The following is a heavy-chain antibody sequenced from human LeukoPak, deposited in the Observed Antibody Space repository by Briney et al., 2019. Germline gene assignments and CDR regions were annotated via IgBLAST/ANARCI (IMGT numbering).Heavy chain of an antibody. V-gene: IGHV3-48*03. D-gene: IGHD6-19*01. J-gene: IGHJ4*02. CDR2: ISSRGDTI. Sequence: PGGSLRLSCAGSGFTFSSYAMNWVRQAPGKGLEWVSYISSRGDTIYYADSVRGRFTLYRDNAKNSLYLQMNSLRAEDTAVYYCARGYASAWCDYWGQGALVTVSS. CDR3: ARGYASAWCDY. CDR1: GFTFSSYA.